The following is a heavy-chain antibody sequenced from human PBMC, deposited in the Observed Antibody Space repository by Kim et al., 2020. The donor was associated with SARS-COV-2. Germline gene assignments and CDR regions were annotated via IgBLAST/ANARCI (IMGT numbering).Heavy chain of an antibody. CDR2: ISSSSSYI. V-gene: IGHV3-21*01. CDR3: AREPPIGGMDV. CDR1: GFTFSSYS. D-gene: IGHD1-26*01. Sequence: GGSLRLSCAASGFTFSSYSMNWVRQAPGKGLEWVSSISSSSSYIYYADSVKGRFTISRDNAKNSLYLQMNSLRAEDTAVYYCAREPPIGGMDVWGQGTTVTVSS. J-gene: IGHJ6*02.